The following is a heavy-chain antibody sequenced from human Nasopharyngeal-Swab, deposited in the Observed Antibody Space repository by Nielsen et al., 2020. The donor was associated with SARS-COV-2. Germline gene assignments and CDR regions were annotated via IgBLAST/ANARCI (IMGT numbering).Heavy chain of an antibody. Sequence: ASVKVSCKASGYTFTSYGISWVRQAPGQGLEWMGWISAYNGNTNYAQKLQGRVTMTTDTSTSTAYMELRSLRSDDTAVYYCARELDDFWSGYYTAEDRGWFDPWGQGTLVTVSS. CDR3: ARELDDFWSGYYTAEDRGWFDP. J-gene: IGHJ5*02. V-gene: IGHV1-18*01. D-gene: IGHD3-3*01. CDR1: GYTFTSYG. CDR2: ISAYNGNT.